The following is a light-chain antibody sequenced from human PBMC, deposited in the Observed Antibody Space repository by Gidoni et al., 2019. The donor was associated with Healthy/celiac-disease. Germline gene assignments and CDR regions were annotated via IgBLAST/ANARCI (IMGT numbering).Light chain of an antibody. CDR2: AAS. Sequence: DIQMTQSPSSLSASVGDRVTITCRASQSISSYLNWYQQKPGKAPKLLIYAASSLQSGVPSRFSGSGSGTDFTLTISSLQPEDFATYYCQQSYSTVITFGQXTRLEIK. CDR1: QSISSY. CDR3: QQSYSTVIT. J-gene: IGKJ5*01. V-gene: IGKV1-39*01.